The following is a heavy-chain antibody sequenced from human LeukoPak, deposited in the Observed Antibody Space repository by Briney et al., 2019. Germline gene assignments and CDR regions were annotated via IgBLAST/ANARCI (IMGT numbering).Heavy chain of an antibody. CDR2: ISAYNGNT. CDR1: GYTFTGYY. V-gene: IGHV1-18*04. Sequence: ASVKVSCKASGYTFTGYYMHWVRQAPGQGLEWMGWISAYNGNTNYAQKLQGRVTMTTDTSTSTAYMELRSLRSDDTAVYYCARDGSYYPLSEAFDIWSQGTMVTVSS. J-gene: IGHJ3*02. D-gene: IGHD1-26*01. CDR3: ARDGSYYPLSEAFDI.